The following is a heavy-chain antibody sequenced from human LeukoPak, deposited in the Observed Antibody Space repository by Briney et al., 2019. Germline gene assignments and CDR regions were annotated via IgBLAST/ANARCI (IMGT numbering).Heavy chain of an antibody. CDR3: AREHNGYYGLDV. D-gene: IGHD2-2*03. CDR1: GFTFRSFS. CDR2: ISESSSYI. V-gene: IGHV3-21*06. Sequence: TAGGSLRLSCAASGFTFRSFSMHWVRQVPGKGLEWVSSISESSSYIYYADSVEGRFTISRENAKNSLFLQMNSLRVEDTAVYHCAREHNGYYGLDVWGQGTTVTVSS. J-gene: IGHJ6*02.